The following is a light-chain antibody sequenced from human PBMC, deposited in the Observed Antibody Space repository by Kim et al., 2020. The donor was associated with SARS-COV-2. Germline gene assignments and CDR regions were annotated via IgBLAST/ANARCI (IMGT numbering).Light chain of an antibody. CDR2: KSS. CDR1: QTISTW. J-gene: IGKJ2*01. Sequence: SASVGDRVPIPCRASQTISTWLAWYQQKPGRAPKLLIHKSSSLQSGVPSRFSGSGSGTEFTLTISSLQSDDFATYYCQQYHSHPYTFGQGTKLEI. CDR3: QQYHSHPYT. V-gene: IGKV1-5*03.